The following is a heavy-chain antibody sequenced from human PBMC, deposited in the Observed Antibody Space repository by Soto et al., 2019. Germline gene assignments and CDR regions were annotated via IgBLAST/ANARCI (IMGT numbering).Heavy chain of an antibody. J-gene: IGHJ4*02. V-gene: IGHV3-73*01. D-gene: IGHD2-2*01. CDR1: GFTFSGSA. CDR3: TSLGYCSSTSCFDY. CDR2: IRSKANSYAT. Sequence: GGPLRLSCAASGFTFSGSAMHWVRQASGKGLEWVGRIRSKANSYATAYAASVKGRFTISRDDSKNTAYLQMNSLKTEDTAVYYCTSLGYCSSTSCFDYWGQGTLVTVSS.